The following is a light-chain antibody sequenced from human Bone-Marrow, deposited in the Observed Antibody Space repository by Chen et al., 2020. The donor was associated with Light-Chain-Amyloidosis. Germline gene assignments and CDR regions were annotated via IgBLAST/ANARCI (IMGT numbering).Light chain of an antibody. CDR3: CSYAGSSNVV. Sequence: QSALTQPRSVSGSPGQSVTISCTGTSSDVGGYNYVSWYQQHPGKAPKLMIYDVTKRPSGVPVRFAGSTSGTTASLTISGLQGEDEADYHCCSYAGSSNVVFAEGTKLTVL. CDR2: DVT. V-gene: IGLV2-11*01. CDR1: SSDVGGYNY. J-gene: IGLJ2*01.